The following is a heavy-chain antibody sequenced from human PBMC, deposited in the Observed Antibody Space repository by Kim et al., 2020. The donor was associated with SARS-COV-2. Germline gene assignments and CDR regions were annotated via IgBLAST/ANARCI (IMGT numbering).Heavy chain of an antibody. V-gene: IGHV4-39*01. D-gene: IGHD3-22*01. J-gene: IGHJ5*02. CDR3: ARPRYYDSSGHFNWFDP. Sequence: LKSRVTISVDTSKNQFSLKLSSVTAADTAVYYCARPRYYDSSGHFNWFDPWGQGTLVTVSS.